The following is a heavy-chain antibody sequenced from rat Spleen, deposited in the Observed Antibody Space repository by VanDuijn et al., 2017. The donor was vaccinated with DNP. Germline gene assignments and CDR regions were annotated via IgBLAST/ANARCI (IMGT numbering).Heavy chain of an antibody. V-gene: IGHV5-29*01. J-gene: IGHJ2*01. Sequence: EVQLVESGGGLVQPGRSLKLSCAPSGFTFSNFGMAWVRQAPAKGLEWVATISYNGGTPYYRDSVKGRFTISRDNAQSTLYLQMDSLRSEDTATYYCATGWVFDYWGQGVMVTVSS. D-gene: IGHD1-11*01. CDR3: ATGWVFDY. CDR1: GFTFSNFG. CDR2: ISYNGGTP.